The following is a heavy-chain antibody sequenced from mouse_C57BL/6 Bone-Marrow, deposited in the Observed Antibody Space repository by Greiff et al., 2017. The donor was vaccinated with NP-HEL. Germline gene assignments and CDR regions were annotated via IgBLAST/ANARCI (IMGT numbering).Heavy chain of an antibody. V-gene: IGHV1-7*01. Sequence: QVVESGAELAKPGASVKLSCKASGYTFTSYWMHWVKQRPGQGLEWIGYINPSSGYTKYNQKFKDKATLTADKSSSTAYMQLSSLTYEDSAVYYCARVITTVVARNAMDYWGQGTSVTVSS. J-gene: IGHJ4*01. CDR3: ARVITTVVARNAMDY. CDR1: GYTFTSYW. CDR2: INPSSGYT. D-gene: IGHD1-1*01.